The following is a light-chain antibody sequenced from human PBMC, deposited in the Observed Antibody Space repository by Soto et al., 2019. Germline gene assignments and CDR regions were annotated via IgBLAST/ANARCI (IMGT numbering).Light chain of an antibody. CDR2: DAS. CDR1: QSVSSY. Sequence: ETVMTQSPATLSVSPGERATLSCRASQSVSSYLAWFQQKPGQAPRLLIYDASTRATGIPVRFSGSGSGTEFTLTISSLQSEDFGVYYCQQNKDWPGTFGQGTKVDIK. V-gene: IGKV3-15*01. J-gene: IGKJ1*01. CDR3: QQNKDWPGT.